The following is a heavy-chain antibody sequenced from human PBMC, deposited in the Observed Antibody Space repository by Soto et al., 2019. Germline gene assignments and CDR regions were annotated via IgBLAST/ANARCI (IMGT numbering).Heavy chain of an antibody. CDR3: ARDSWVSTFHFNY. CDR1: GYTFTTYA. CDR2: IDAGNGNT. D-gene: IGHD1-26*01. J-gene: IGHJ4*02. Sequence: QVQLVQTGAEVKKPGASVKVSCKASGYTFTTYAMHWVRQAPGQRLEWMGWIDAGNGNTKYSQKFQGRVTITSDTSASTAYMELSNLRSEDTAVYHCARDSWVSTFHFNYWGQGTLVTVSS. V-gene: IGHV1-3*01.